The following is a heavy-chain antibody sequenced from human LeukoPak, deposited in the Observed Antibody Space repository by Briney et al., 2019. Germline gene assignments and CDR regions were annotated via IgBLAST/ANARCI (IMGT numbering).Heavy chain of an antibody. V-gene: IGHV4-4*07. Sequence: LETLSLTCTVSGGSINNYYWSWIRQPAGKGLEWIGLIYSSGSTSYNPSLKSRVTMSVDTSKKQFSLRLSSVTAADTAVYYCARTPIYYFDNSGYYNWGQGTLVTVSS. CDR3: ARTPIYYFDNSGYYN. CDR2: IYSSGST. CDR1: GGSINNYY. D-gene: IGHD3-22*01. J-gene: IGHJ4*02.